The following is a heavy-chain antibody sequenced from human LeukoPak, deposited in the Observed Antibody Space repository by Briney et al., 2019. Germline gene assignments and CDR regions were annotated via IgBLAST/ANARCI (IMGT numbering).Heavy chain of an antibody. D-gene: IGHD2-2*01. CDR2: IYYSGST. CDR3: AREDIVVVRGFDP. Sequence: SQTLSLTCTVSGGSLSSGGYYWSWIRQHPGKDLEWIGYIYYSGSTYYNPSLKSRVTISVDTSKNQFSLKLSSVTAADTAVYYCAREDIVVVRGFDPWGQGTLVTVSS. V-gene: IGHV4-31*03. J-gene: IGHJ5*02. CDR1: GGSLSSGGYY.